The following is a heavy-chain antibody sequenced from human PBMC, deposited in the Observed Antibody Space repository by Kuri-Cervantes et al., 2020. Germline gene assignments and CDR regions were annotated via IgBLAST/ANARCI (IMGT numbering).Heavy chain of an antibody. V-gene: IGHV4-34*01. D-gene: IGHD6-13*01. Sequence: SETLSLTCAVSGGAFSGYYWSWIRQPPGKGLERIGEIHHSGRTNYNPSLKSRVTISLETSKNQFSLKLSSVTAADTAVYYCARHISTAASGFFFHYYLDVWGSGTTVTVSS. CDR2: IHHSGRT. CDR1: GGAFSGYY. J-gene: IGHJ6*03. CDR3: ARHISTAASGFFFHYYLDV.